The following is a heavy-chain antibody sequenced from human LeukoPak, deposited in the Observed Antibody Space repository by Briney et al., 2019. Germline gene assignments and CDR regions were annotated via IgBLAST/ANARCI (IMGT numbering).Heavy chain of an antibody. Sequence: SETLSLTCTVSGGSISSSSYYWGWIRQPAGKGLEWIGSIYYSGSTYYNPSLKSRVTISVDTSKNQFSLKLSSVTAADTAVYYCARHITDIVVVQGYNWFDPWGQGTLVTVSS. D-gene: IGHD2-2*01. CDR1: GGSISSSSYY. CDR3: ARHITDIVVVQGYNWFDP. J-gene: IGHJ5*02. CDR2: IYYSGST. V-gene: IGHV4-39*01.